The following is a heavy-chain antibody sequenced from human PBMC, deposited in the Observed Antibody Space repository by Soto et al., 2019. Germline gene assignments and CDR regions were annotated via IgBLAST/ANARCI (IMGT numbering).Heavy chain of an antibody. CDR3: ARVHSSSYHYFDY. V-gene: IGHV3-74*01. D-gene: IGHD6-13*01. CDR1: GFTFSPFW. J-gene: IGHJ4*02. CDR2: INGDASTI. Sequence: GGSLRLSCAASGFTFSPFWMHWVRQAPGKGLVWVSHINGDASTIGYADSVKGRFTISRDNGKNTLYLQMSSLRAEDTAVYYCARVHSSSYHYFDYWGQATLVTVSS.